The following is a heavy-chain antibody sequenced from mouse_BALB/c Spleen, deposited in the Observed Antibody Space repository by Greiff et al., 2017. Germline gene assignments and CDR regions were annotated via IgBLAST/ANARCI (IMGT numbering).Heavy chain of an antibody. V-gene: IGHV2-9*02. D-gene: IGHD2-1*01. CDR2: IWAGGST. Sequence: QVQLKESGPGLVAPSQSLSITCTVSGFSLTSYGVHWVRQPPGKGLEWLGVIWAGGSTNYNSALMSRLSSSKDNSKSQVFLKMTSLQTDDTAMYYCARERFGNYEWFAYWGQGTLVTVSA. J-gene: IGHJ3*01. CDR3: ARERFGNYEWFAY. CDR1: GFSLTSYG.